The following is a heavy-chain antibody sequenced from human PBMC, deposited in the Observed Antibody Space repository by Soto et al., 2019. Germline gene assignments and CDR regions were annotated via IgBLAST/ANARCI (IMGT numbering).Heavy chain of an antibody. Sequence: GGSLRLSCAASGFTFSSYAMSWVRQAPGKGLEWVSAISGSGGSTYYADSVKGRFTIPRDNSKNTLYLQMNSLRAEDTAVYYCAKDLVYSSYPDYYYYMDVWGKGTTVTVSS. CDR3: AKDLVYSSYPDYYYYMDV. J-gene: IGHJ6*03. CDR2: ISGSGGST. CDR1: GFTFSSYA. D-gene: IGHD6-6*01. V-gene: IGHV3-23*01.